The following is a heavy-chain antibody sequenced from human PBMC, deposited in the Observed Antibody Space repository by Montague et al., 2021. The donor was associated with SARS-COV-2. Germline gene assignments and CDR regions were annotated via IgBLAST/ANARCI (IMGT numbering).Heavy chain of an antibody. J-gene: IGHJ4*02. D-gene: IGHD3-3*01. CDR1: GGSISSSSNY. CDR3: ARRPTYSITIFGVAQVRGGFDF. V-gene: IGHV4-39*01. Sequence: SETLSLTCTVSGGSISSSSNYWAWIRQPPGKGLEWIGSIYYSGSTYYNPSPKSRVTISVDTSNNQFSLKLSSVTAADTAVYYCARRPTYSITIFGVAQVRGGFDFWGQGTLVTVSS. CDR2: IYYSGST.